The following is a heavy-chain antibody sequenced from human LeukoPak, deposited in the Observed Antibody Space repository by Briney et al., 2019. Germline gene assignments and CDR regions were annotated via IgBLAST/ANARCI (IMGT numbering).Heavy chain of an antibody. D-gene: IGHD3-10*01. CDR2: IRYDGSNK. V-gene: IGHV3-30*02. CDR3: AKTFPYGSGSYPWFDP. CDR1: GFTFSSYG. J-gene: IGHJ5*02. Sequence: PGGSLRLSCAASGFTFSSYGMHWVRQAPGKGLEWVAFIRYDGSNKYYADSVKGRFTISRDDSKNTLYLQMNSLRAEDTAMYYCAKTFPYGSGSYPWFDPWGQGTLVTVSS.